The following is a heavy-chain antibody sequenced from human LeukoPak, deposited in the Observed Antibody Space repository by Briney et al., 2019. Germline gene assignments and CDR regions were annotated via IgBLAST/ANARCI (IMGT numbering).Heavy chain of an antibody. V-gene: IGHV3-7*03. CDR3: ARLAVPPGNRGWYYER. J-gene: IGHJ4*02. CDR1: RCIFRNYW. D-gene: IGHD2-2*01. CDR2: INQGGSEK. Sequence: GGSLRLSCAASRCIFRNYWMSWVRQGPGEGLEWVANINQGGSEKYYVDSVKGRFTISRDNAKNSLDLQMNSLRVEDTAIYYCARLAVPPGNRGWYYERWGQGTLVTVSS.